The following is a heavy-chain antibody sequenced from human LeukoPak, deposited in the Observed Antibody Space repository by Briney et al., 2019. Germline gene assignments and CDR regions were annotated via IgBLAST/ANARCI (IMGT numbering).Heavy chain of an antibody. V-gene: IGHV1-3*01. D-gene: IGHD3-10*01. Sequence: ASVKVSRKASGYTFTSYDMHWVRQAPGQRLEWMGWINAGNGNTKYSQNFQGRVTITRDKSASTAYMELSSLRSEDTAVYYCARYSGSGSYDYWGQGTLVTVSS. CDR1: GYTFTSYD. J-gene: IGHJ4*02. CDR3: ARYSGSGSYDY. CDR2: INAGNGNT.